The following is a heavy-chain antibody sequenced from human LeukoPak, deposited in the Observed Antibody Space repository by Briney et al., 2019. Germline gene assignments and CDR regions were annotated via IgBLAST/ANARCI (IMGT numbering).Heavy chain of an antibody. D-gene: IGHD6-13*01. Sequence: ASVKVSCKASGYTFTSYGISWVRQAPGQGLEWMGRISAYNGNTNYAQKLQGRVTMTTDTSTSTAYMELRSLGSDDTAVYYCARDRASSSWNAFDIWGQGTMVTVSS. CDR3: ARDRASSSWNAFDI. J-gene: IGHJ3*02. CDR2: ISAYNGNT. CDR1: GYTFTSYG. V-gene: IGHV1-18*01.